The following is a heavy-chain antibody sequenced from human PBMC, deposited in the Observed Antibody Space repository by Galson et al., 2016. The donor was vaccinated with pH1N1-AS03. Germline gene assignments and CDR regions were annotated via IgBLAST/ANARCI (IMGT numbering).Heavy chain of an antibody. V-gene: IGHV3-48*02. CDR3: TRLTGSGP. Sequence: SLRLSCAASGFNFASYSMNWVRQAPGKGLEWVSYISSRSSSILYGDSVKGRFTISRDNAKNSLYLQMFALRDDDTTVYYCTRLTGSGPWGQGTRVTVSS. J-gene: IGHJ5*02. CDR1: GFNFASYS. CDR2: ISSRSSSI. D-gene: IGHD1-1*01.